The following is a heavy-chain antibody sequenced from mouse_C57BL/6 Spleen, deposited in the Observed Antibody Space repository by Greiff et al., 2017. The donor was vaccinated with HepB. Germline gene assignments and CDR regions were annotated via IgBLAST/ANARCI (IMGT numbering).Heavy chain of an antibody. CDR2: INPNNGGT. J-gene: IGHJ2*01. V-gene: IGHV1-26*01. Sequence: EVQLQQSGPELVKPGASVKISCKASGYTFTDYYMNWVKQSHGKSLEWIGDINPNNGGTSYHQKFKGKATLTVDKSSSTAYMELRSLTSEDSAVYYCAKSNWGRMDYWGQGTTLTVAS. CDR3: AKSNWGRMDY. CDR1: GYTFTDYY. D-gene: IGHD4-1*01.